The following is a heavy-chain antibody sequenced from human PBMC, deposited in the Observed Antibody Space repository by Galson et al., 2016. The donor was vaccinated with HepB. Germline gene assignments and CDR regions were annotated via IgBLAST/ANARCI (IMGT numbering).Heavy chain of an antibody. J-gene: IGHJ4*02. D-gene: IGHD3-22*01. V-gene: IGHV4-39*02. Sequence: LSLTCSVFGDSIISTSYHWGWIRQPPGKGLEWIGSIYYSGSTYYNPSLKSRVTISVDTSKNHFSLKVSSVTAADTAVYYCARLFYYESSGYLHWGQGALVAVAS. CDR1: GDSIISTSYH. CDR2: IYYSGST. CDR3: ARLFYYESSGYLH.